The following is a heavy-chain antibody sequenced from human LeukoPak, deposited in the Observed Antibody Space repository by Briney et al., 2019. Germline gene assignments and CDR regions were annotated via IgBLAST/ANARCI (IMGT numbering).Heavy chain of an antibody. V-gene: IGHV4-34*01. CDR3: ARGRWFGEFDY. Sequence: GSLRLSCAASGFTFSSYWMSWVRQPPGKGLEWIGEINHSGSTNYNPSLKSRVTISVDTSKNQFSLKLSSVTAADTAVYYCARGRWFGEFDYWGQGTLVTVSS. D-gene: IGHD3-10*01. J-gene: IGHJ4*02. CDR2: INHSGST. CDR1: GFTFSSYW.